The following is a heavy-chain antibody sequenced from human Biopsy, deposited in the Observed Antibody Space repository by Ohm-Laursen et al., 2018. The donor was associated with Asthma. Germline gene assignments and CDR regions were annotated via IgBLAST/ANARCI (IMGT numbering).Heavy chain of an antibody. CDR2: IWFDGSNK. CDR3: VRDGTDDAFDI. CDR1: GFTFGSYG. V-gene: IGHV3-33*01. Sequence: SPRLSCSASGFTFGSYGLHWVRQAPGKGLEWVADIWFDGSNKHYADSVKGRFTISRDNSKNTLDLQMNSLREEDTAVYYCVRDGTDDAFDIWGQGTVVSVSS. D-gene: IGHD1-1*01. J-gene: IGHJ3*02.